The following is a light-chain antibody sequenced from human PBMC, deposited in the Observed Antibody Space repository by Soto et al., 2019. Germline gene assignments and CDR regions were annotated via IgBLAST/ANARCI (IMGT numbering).Light chain of an antibody. V-gene: IGKV3-20*01. CDR2: AAS. Sequence: EIVLTQSPGTLSLSPGERATLSCRASQSVSSSYLAWYQQKPGQAPRLLIYAASSRATGIPDRFSGSGSGTDLTLNISRLEPEDFAVYYCQQYGSSPGTFGQGTKVEIK. CDR1: QSVSSSY. J-gene: IGKJ1*01. CDR3: QQYGSSPGT.